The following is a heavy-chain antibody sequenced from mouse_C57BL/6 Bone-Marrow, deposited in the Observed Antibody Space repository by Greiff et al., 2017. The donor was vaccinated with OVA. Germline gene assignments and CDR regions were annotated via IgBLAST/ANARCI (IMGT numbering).Heavy chain of an antibody. CDR3: ASYYSRRRWFAY. Sequence: EVQLQQSVAELVRPGASVKLSCTASGFNIKNTYMHWVKQRPEQGLEWIGRIDPANGNTKYDPKLQGKATITADTSSNTAYLQLSSLTSEDTAIYYCASYYSRRRWFAYWGQGTLVTVSA. D-gene: IGHD2-5*01. CDR1: GFNIKNTY. V-gene: IGHV14-3*01. CDR2: IDPANGNT. J-gene: IGHJ3*01.